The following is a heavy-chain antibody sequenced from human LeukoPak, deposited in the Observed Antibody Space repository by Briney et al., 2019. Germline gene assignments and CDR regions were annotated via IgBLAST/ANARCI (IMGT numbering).Heavy chain of an antibody. CDR1: GFTFSRHS. J-gene: IGHJ6*04. V-gene: IGHV3-74*01. Sequence: GGSLRLSCAASGFTFSRHSMHWVRQAPGKGLVWVSHVNSDGSGTDYADSVKGRFTISRDNAKNSLYLQMNSLRAEDTAVYYMDVWGKGTTVTVSS. CDR3: DV. CDR2: VNSDGSGT.